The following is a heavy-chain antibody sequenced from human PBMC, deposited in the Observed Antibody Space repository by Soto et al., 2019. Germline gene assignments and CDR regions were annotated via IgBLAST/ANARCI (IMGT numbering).Heavy chain of an antibody. CDR3: VRHCLGELSLFYYFDY. CDR2: IYYSGST. V-gene: IGHV4-39*01. D-gene: IGHD3-16*02. J-gene: IGHJ4*02. CDR1: GGSISSRSYY. Sequence: QLQLQESGPGLVKPSETLSLTCTVSGGSISSRSYYWGWIRQPPGKGLEWIGSIYYSGSTYYNPSLKSRVTISVDTSKNQFSLKLSSVTAADTAVYYCVRHCLGELSLFYYFDYWGQGTLVTVSS.